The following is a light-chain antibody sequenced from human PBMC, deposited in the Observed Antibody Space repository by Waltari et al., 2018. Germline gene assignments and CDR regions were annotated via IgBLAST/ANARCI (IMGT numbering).Light chain of an antibody. Sequence: QSVLTQPPSASGTPGQTVNIACSGSSSNIGSNFVYWYQQLPGTAPKLLIYRNNQRPSGVPDPFSGSKSGTSASLAISGLRSEDEADYYCAAWDDSLYEVFGGGTKLTVL. CDR1: SSNIGSNF. V-gene: IGLV1-47*01. CDR2: RNN. CDR3: AAWDDSLYEV. J-gene: IGLJ3*02.